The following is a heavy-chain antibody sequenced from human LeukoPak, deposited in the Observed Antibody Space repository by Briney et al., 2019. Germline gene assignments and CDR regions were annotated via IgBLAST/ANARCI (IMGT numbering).Heavy chain of an antibody. CDR2: FSYSGNT. V-gene: IGHV4-39*01. D-gene: IGHD2-8*02. Sequence: PSETLSLTCTVSGGSISSGYYSWGWIRRPPGKGLEWLGSFSYSGNTYYNPSLKSPVTMSVDTSKNQFSLKLNSVTAADTAVYYCARHLSYIWSGGMDVWGQGTTATVSS. CDR3: ARHLSYIWSGGMDV. CDR1: GGSISSGYYS. J-gene: IGHJ6*02.